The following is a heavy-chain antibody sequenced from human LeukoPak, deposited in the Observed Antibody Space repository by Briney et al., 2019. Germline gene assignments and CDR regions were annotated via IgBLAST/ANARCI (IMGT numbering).Heavy chain of an antibody. Sequence: ASVTVSCTASGYTXTFYYMHGVRQAPGQGLEWMGWINPNSGGTNYAQKFQGRVTMTRDTSISTAYMELSRLRSDDTAVYYCAIIAAAANWGQGTLVTVSS. J-gene: IGHJ4*02. CDR1: GYTXTFYY. CDR3: AIIAAAAN. D-gene: IGHD6-13*01. CDR2: INPNSGGT. V-gene: IGHV1-2*02.